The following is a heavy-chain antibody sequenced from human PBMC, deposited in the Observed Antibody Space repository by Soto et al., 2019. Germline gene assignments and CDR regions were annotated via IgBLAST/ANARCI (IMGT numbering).Heavy chain of an antibody. CDR2: ISYDGSNK. CDR1: GFTFSSYG. V-gene: IGHV3-30*03. J-gene: IGHJ4*02. Sequence: ESWGGVVQPGRSLRLSCAASGFTFSSYGMHWVRQAPGKGLEWVAVISYDGSNKYYADSVKGRFTISRDNSKNTLYLQMNSLRAEDTAVYYCARDSSSSAAVFDYWGQGTLVTVSS. CDR3: ARDSSSSAAVFDY. D-gene: IGHD6-6*01.